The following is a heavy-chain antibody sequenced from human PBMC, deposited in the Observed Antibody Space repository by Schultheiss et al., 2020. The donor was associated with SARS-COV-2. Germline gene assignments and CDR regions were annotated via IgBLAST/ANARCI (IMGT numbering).Heavy chain of an antibody. CDR3: ARGDNWNDVSHWFDP. D-gene: IGHD1-1*01. CDR1: GYTFTSYG. J-gene: IGHJ5*02. V-gene: IGHV1-18*01. CDR2: ISAYNGNT. Sequence: ASVKVSCKASGYTFTSYGISWVRQAPGQGLEWMGWISAYNGNTNYAQKLQGRVTVTTDTSTSTAYMELRSLRSDDTAVYYCARGDNWNDVSHWFDPWGQGTLVTVSS.